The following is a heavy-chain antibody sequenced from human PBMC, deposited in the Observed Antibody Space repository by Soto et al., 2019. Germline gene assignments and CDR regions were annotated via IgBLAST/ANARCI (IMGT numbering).Heavy chain of an antibody. V-gene: IGHV3-30*18. CDR2: ISYDGSNK. Sequence: QVQLVESGGGVVQPGRSLRLSCAASGFTFSTYGMHWVRQAPGKGLEWVAVISYDGSNKYYADSVKGRFTISRDNSKNTLNLQMSSLRAEDTAVYYCAKGFSYSVIDYWGQGTLVTVSS. CDR1: GFTFSTYG. D-gene: IGHD5-18*01. J-gene: IGHJ4*02. CDR3: AKGFSYSVIDY.